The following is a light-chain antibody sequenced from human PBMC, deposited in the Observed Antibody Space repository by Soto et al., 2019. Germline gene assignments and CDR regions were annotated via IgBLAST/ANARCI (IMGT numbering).Light chain of an antibody. V-gene: IGKV4-1*01. CDR3: QQFYLTPYT. CDR1: QSVLYTSTNENY. CDR2: WPS. Sequence: DIVMTQSPDSLAVSLGERATINCKSSQSVLYTSTNENYVAWYQQKPGQPPKLLMYWPSSRESGVPDRFSGSGSGTDFTLTIAYVQAEDVAVYYCQQFYLTPYTFGQGTKLEIK. J-gene: IGKJ2*01.